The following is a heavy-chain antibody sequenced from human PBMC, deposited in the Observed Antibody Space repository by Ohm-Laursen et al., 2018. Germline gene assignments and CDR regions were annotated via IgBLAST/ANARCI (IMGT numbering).Heavy chain of an antibody. CDR3: ANLRVV. D-gene: IGHD2-21*01. Sequence: SLRLSCAASGFTFSNYGMHWVRQAPGKGLEWVAIISYDGSEKYYADSVKGRFTISRDNSQSTLHLQMNSLRAEDTAVHYCANLRVVWGQGTLVTVSS. CDR1: GFTFSNYG. CDR2: ISYDGSEK. J-gene: IGHJ4*02. V-gene: IGHV3-30*18.